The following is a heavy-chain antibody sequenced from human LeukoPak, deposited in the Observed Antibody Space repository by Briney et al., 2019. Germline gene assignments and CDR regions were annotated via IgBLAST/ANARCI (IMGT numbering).Heavy chain of an antibody. CDR3: AKGGYNWNDGFDY. D-gene: IGHD1-20*01. J-gene: IGHJ4*02. CDR1: GFTFSSYA. Sequence: PGGSLRLSCAASGFTFSSYAMSWVRQAPGKGLEWVSAISGSGGSTYYADSVKGRFTISRDNSKNTLHLQMNSLRAEDTAVYYCAKGGYNWNDGFDYWGQGTLVTVSS. CDR2: ISGSGGST. V-gene: IGHV3-23*01.